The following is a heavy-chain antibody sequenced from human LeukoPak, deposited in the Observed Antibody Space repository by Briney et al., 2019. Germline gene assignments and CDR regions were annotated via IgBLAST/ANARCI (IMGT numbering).Heavy chain of an antibody. D-gene: IGHD3-10*01. CDR1: GGSISSSNW. V-gene: IGHV4-4*02. J-gene: IGHJ4*02. Sequence: PSETLSLTCAVSGGSISSSNWWSWARQPPGKGLEWIGEIYHSGSTNYNPSLKSRVTISVDKSKNQFSLKLSSVTAADTAVYYCASNLFTPDYYGSGSYYNGNLGYWGQGTLVTVSS. CDR2: IYHSGST. CDR3: ASNLFTPDYYGSGSYYNGNLGY.